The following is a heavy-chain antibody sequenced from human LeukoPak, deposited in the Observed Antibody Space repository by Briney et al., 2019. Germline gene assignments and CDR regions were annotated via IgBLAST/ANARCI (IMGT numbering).Heavy chain of an antibody. Sequence: ASVKVSCKASGYTFTDYHMHWVRQAPGQGLEWMGWINPNSGGRNYAQKFQGRVTMSRDTSISTVYMELTRLRSDDTAVYYCARRASSSWYGAFDYWGQGTLVTVSS. V-gene: IGHV1-2*02. D-gene: IGHD6-13*01. J-gene: IGHJ4*02. CDR2: INPNSGGR. CDR1: GYTFTDYH. CDR3: ARRASSSWYGAFDY.